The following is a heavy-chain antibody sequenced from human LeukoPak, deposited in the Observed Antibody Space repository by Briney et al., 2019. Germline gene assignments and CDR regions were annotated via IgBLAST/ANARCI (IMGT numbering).Heavy chain of an antibody. V-gene: IGHV4-34*01. Sequence: PSETLSLTCAVYGGSFSGYYWSWIRQPPGKGLEWIGEINHSGSTNYNPSLKSRVTISVDTSKNQFSLKLRSVTAADTAVYYCAREVFIWFGNYDYYYMDVWGKGTTVTVSS. CDR3: AREVFIWFGNYDYYYMDV. CDR1: GGSFSGYY. CDR2: INHSGST. D-gene: IGHD3-10*01. J-gene: IGHJ6*03.